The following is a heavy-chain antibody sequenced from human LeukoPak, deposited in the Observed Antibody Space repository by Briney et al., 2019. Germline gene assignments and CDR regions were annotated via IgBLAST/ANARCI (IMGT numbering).Heavy chain of an antibody. V-gene: IGHV4-4*07. CDR3: ARGRGYYQDY. CDR1: SGSFSSYY. J-gene: IGHJ4*02. CDR2: IYITGST. Sequence: SETLSLTCTVSSGSFSSYYWNWVRQPAGKGLEWIGRIYITGSTNYNPSLKSRVTMSVDTSKNQFSLNLSSVTAADTAVYYCARGRGYYQDYWGQGTLVTVSS. D-gene: IGHD3-22*01.